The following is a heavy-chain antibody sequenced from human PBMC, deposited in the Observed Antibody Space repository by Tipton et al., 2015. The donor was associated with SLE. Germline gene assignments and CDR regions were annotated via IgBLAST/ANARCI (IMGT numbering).Heavy chain of an antibody. CDR3: ATNSIPPRTGSEVLFVDKWFDP. CDR2: IYYSGST. V-gene: IGHV4-61*08. D-gene: IGHD3-10*01. CDR1: GGSISGGDYY. J-gene: IGHJ5*02. Sequence: TLSLTCTVSGGSISGGDYYWSWIRQPPGKGLEWIGYIYYSGSTNYNPSLKSRVTISVDTSKNQFSLHLTSVTAADTAIYYCATNSIPPRTGSEVLFVDKWFDPWGQGTLVTVSS.